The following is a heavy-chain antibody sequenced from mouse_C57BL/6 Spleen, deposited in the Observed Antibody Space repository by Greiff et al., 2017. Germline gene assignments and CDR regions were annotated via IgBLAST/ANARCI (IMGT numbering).Heavy chain of an antibody. CDR2: IYPGDGDT. CDR1: GYAFSSSW. Sequence: LQQSGPELVKPGASVKISCKASGYAFSSSWMNWVKQRPGKGLEWIGRIYPGDGDTNYNGKFKGKATLTADKSSSTAYMQLSSLTSEDSAVYFCARDSSSYYAMDYWGQGTSVTVSS. V-gene: IGHV1-82*01. J-gene: IGHJ4*01. CDR3: ARDSSSYYAMDY. D-gene: IGHD1-1*01.